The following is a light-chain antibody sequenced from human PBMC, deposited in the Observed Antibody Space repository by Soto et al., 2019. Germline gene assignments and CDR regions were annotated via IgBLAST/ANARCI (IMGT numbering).Light chain of an antibody. Sequence: DIQMTQSPSSLSASVGDRVTINCRASQGISVYLAWYQQKPGKVPRLMIYEASTLQSGVPSRFSGSGSGTDFTLTISSLQPEDVATYYCQKYNSAPRTFGQGTKVEIK. J-gene: IGKJ1*01. V-gene: IGKV1-27*01. CDR1: QGISVY. CDR2: EAS. CDR3: QKYNSAPRT.